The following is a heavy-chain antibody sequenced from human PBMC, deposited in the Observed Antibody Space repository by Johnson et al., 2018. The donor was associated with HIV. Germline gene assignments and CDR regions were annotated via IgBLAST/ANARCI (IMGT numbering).Heavy chain of an antibody. CDR3: AKDRVDGRYCGGDCPDAFDI. D-gene: IGHD2-21*02. Sequence: LVESGGGVAQPGRSLRLSCATSGFTFSRFAMHWVRQAPGQGLEWVACVSYDGSSKSYADSVKCRFTISRDYAKNALYLQMNSLRAEDTAVYHGAKDRVDGRYCGGDCPDAFDIWGQGTLVTVSS. J-gene: IGHJ3*02. CDR1: GFTFSRFA. CDR2: VSYDGSSK. V-gene: IGHV3-30-3*01.